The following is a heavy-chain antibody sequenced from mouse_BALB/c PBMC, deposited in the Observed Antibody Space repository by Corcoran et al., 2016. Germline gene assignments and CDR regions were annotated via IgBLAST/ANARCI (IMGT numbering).Heavy chain of an antibody. CDR1: GYTFTSYV. CDR2: INPYNDGT. V-gene: IGHV1S136*01. D-gene: IGHD2-10*01. CDR3: ARKEAYYGNYGYAMDY. Sequence: EVQLQQSGPELVKPGASVKMSCKASGYTFTSYVMHWVKQKPGQGLEWIGYINPYNDGTKYNEKFKGKATLTSDNSSSTAYMELSSLTSEDSAVYYCARKEAYYGNYGYAMDYWGQGTSVTVSS. J-gene: IGHJ4*01.